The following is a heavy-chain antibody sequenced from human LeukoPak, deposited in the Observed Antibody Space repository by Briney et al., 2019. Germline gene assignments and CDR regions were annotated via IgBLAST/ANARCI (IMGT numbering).Heavy chain of an antibody. J-gene: IGHJ3*02. D-gene: IGHD3-16*01. Sequence: SETLSLTCAVYGGSFSGYYWSWIRQPPGKGLEWIGEINHSGSTNYNPSLKSRVTISVDTSKNQFSLKLSSVIAADTAVYYCARGYDYVWGSSPFDIWGQGTMVTVSS. CDR2: INHSGST. CDR3: ARGYDYVWGSSPFDI. V-gene: IGHV4-34*01. CDR1: GGSFSGYY.